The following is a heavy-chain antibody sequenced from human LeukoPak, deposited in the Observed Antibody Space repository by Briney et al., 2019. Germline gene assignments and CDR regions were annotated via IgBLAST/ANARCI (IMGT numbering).Heavy chain of an antibody. CDR3: FGDSDLDD. Sequence: GGSLRLSCAASGFTFSNYNMKWVRQAPGKGLEWVSSISSSSSFISYADSVKGRFTISRDNAKSSLYLQMNSLRAEDTAVYYSFGDSDLDDWGQGTLVTVSS. CDR2: ISSSSSFI. CDR1: GFTFSNYN. D-gene: IGHD4-17*01. V-gene: IGHV3-21*01. J-gene: IGHJ4*02.